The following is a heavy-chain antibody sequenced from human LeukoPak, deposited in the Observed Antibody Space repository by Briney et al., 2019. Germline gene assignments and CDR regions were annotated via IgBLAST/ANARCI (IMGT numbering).Heavy chain of an antibody. CDR1: GYTFTIYY. Sequence: ASVTVSFTASGYTFTIYYMHWVRQAGGQGIEWMGVINPSGGSTSYAQKFQGRVTMTRDTSTSTVYMELSSLRSEDTALYYCARESSVGATSVWGQGTLVTVSS. J-gene: IGHJ4*02. CDR2: INPSGGST. V-gene: IGHV1-46*01. CDR3: ARESSVGATSV. D-gene: IGHD1-26*01.